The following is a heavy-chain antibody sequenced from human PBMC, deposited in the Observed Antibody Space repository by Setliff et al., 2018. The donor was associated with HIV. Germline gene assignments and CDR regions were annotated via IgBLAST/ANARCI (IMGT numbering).Heavy chain of an antibody. V-gene: IGHV3-7*03. D-gene: IGHD3-3*01. Sequence: SLRLSCAASGFIFSSYGMHWVRQAPGKGLEWVAILSPDGTRNHCVGSVKGRFTASRDNAKSSLYLQMNSLRAEDTAVYFCARVLLITNAVYGVVSNRFDPWGRGSQVTVSS. J-gene: IGHJ5*02. CDR2: LSPDGTRN. CDR1: GFIFSSYG. CDR3: ARVLLITNAVYGVVSNRFDP.